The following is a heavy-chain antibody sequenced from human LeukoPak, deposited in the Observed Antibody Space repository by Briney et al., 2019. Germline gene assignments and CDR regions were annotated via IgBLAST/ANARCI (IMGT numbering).Heavy chain of an antibody. V-gene: IGHV3-21*01. J-gene: IGHJ4*02. CDR3: ARDDTSAHFFDY. CDR2: ISSSSSHM. D-gene: IGHD3-10*01. CDR1: GFTFKIYS. Sequence: GGSLRLSCAGSGFTFKIYSMNWVRQAPGKGLEWVSSISSSSSHMYYADSVKGRFTISRDNAKNSLYLQMNTLRAEDTAVYYCARDDTSAHFFDYWGQGTLVTVSS.